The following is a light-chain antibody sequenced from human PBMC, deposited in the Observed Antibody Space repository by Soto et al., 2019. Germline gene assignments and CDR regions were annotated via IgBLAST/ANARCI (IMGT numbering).Light chain of an antibody. V-gene: IGLV2-14*01. CDR1: NSDVGIYDF. J-gene: IGLJ1*01. CDR3: SSYTNINTRACV. Sequence: QSVLTQPASVSGTPGQSITISCTGSNSDVGIYDFVSWYQQHPGKAPKLIIYEVTDRPSGVSNRFSGSKSGNTASLTISGLQAEDEAEYYCSSYTNINTRACVFGTGTKV. CDR2: EVT.